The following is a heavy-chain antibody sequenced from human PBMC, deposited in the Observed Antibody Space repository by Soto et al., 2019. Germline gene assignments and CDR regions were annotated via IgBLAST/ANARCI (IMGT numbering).Heavy chain of an antibody. J-gene: IGHJ6*02. Sequence: ASVKVSCKASGYTFTSYGISWVRQAPGQGLEWMGWISAYNGNTNYAQKLQGRVTMTTDTSTSTAYMELRSLRSDDTAVYYCARDQQDDFWSGYYNYYYGMAVWGQGTTVTVSS. D-gene: IGHD3-3*01. CDR1: GYTFTSYG. CDR3: ARDQQDDFWSGYYNYYYGMAV. V-gene: IGHV1-18*04. CDR2: ISAYNGNT.